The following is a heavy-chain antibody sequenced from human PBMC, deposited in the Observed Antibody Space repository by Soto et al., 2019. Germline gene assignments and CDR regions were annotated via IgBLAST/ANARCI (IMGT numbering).Heavy chain of an antibody. CDR1: GGSISRGGYY. J-gene: IGHJ5*02. Sequence: QVQLQESGPGLVKPSQTLSLTCTVSGGSISRGGYYWSWLRQHPGKGLEWIGYIYYSGSTYYNPSNHSLVTISVYVSKKQFALKLSSVTAADTAVYYCARDPREWFDPWGQGTLVTVSS. V-gene: IGHV4-31*01. CDR2: IYYSGST. CDR3: ARDPREWFDP.